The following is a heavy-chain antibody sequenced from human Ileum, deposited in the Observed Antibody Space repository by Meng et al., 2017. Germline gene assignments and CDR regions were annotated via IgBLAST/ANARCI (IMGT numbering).Heavy chain of an antibody. J-gene: IGHJ4*02. D-gene: IGHD3-16*01. V-gene: IGHV6-1*01. Sequence: QVQLQQSGPGLVMPSQTPSLSCAISGDSVSSNSAAWNWIRQSPSRGLEWLGRTYYRSKWYNNYAVSVRSRISINPDTSKNQFSLQLNSVTPEDTAVYYCARDGGAAPDYFDYWGQGTLVTVSS. CDR3: ARDGGAAPDYFDY. CDR2: TYYRSKWYN. CDR1: GDSVSSNSAA.